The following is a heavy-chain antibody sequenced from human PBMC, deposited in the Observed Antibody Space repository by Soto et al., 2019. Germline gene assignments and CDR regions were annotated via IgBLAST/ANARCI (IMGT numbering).Heavy chain of an antibody. V-gene: IGHV4-31*03. CDR3: AREITYDRGYYFDY. CDR2: IYYSGST. J-gene: IGHJ4*02. D-gene: IGHD3-16*01. CDR1: GGSISSGGYY. Sequence: SETLSLTCTVSGGSISSGGYYWSWIRQHPGKGLEWIGYIYYSGSTYYNPALKSRVTISVDTSKNQFSLKLSSVTAADTAVYYCAREITYDRGYYFDYWGQGTLVTVSS.